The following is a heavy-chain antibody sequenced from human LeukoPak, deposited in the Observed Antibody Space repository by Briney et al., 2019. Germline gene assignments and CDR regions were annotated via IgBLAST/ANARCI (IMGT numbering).Heavy chain of an antibody. CDR1: GFTFSSYW. Sequence: GGSLRLSCAASGFTFSSYWMHWVRQAPGKGLVWVSRIETDGSSTNYADSVKGRFTISRDNAKNSLYLQMNSLRAEDTALYYCAKVGFTIFGVVIEDAFDIWGQGTMVTVSS. J-gene: IGHJ3*02. V-gene: IGHV3-74*01. D-gene: IGHD3-3*01. CDR3: AKVGFTIFGVVIEDAFDI. CDR2: IETDGSST.